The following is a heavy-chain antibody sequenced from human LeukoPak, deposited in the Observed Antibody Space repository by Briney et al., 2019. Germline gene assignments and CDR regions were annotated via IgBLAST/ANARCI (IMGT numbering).Heavy chain of an antibody. CDR1: GFTFSTYA. Sequence: GGSLRLSCAASGFTFSTYAISWVRQAPGKGLEWVSCISSTSNYIFYADSVKGRFTISRDNAKNSLYLQMDSLRAEDTAVYYCANESSWGTVGTPGGPSAWGQGALVTVSS. CDR3: ANESSWGTVGTPGGPSA. V-gene: IGHV3-21*04. J-gene: IGHJ5*02. D-gene: IGHD4-23*01. CDR2: ISSTSNYI.